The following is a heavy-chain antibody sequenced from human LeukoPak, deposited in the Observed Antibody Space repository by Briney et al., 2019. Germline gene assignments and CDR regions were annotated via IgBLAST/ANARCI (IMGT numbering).Heavy chain of an antibody. D-gene: IGHD6-13*01. Sequence: GGSLRLSCAASGFTFSSYAMSWVRQAPRKGLEWVSVISGSGASTYYADSVKGRFTISRDNSNNTMYLQMNSLRAEDTAVYYCAKARGSEIAAATNYWGQGALVTVSS. CDR2: ISGSGAST. CDR3: AKARGSEIAAATNY. J-gene: IGHJ4*02. CDR1: GFTFSSYA. V-gene: IGHV3-23*01.